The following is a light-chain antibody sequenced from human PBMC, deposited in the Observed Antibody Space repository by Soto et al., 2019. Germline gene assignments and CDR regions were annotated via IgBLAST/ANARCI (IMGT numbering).Light chain of an antibody. J-gene: IGKJ1*01. V-gene: IGKV3-15*01. CDR2: GAS. Sequence: EVVMTQSPATLSVSPGERATLSCRASQSVSINLALYQQKPGQAPRLLLFGASTRATGIPARLSGSGSGTEFTLTSSSVQSEDFAVYYCHQYNNWPPWTFGQGNKVEIK. CDR1: QSVSIN. CDR3: HQYNNWPPWT.